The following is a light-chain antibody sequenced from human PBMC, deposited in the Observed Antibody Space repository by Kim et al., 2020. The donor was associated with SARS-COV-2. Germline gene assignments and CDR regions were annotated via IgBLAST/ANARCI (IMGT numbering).Light chain of an antibody. CDR2: HAS. Sequence: SLSPGETAPLSGRASQSVNRYLAWYQQKPGQAPRLLMYHASNRAAGIPARFSGSGSGTDFTLTINSLEPEDFAVYYCQQRNNWPLTFGGGTKLEI. V-gene: IGKV3-11*01. CDR1: QSVNRY. CDR3: QQRNNWPLT. J-gene: IGKJ4*01.